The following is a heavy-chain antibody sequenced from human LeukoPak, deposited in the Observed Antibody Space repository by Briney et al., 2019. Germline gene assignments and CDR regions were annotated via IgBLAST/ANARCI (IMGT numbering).Heavy chain of an antibody. J-gene: IGHJ4*02. CDR2: IIPTLGIA. CDR1: GGTFSSYT. D-gene: IGHD4-17*01. V-gene: IGHV1-69*02. Sequence: GASVKVSCKASGGTFSSYTISWVRQAPGQGLEWMGRIIPTLGIANYAQKFQGRVTITADKSTSTAYMELSSLRSEDTAVYYCARTRDYGDYGENWGQGTLVTVSS. CDR3: ARTRDYGDYGEN.